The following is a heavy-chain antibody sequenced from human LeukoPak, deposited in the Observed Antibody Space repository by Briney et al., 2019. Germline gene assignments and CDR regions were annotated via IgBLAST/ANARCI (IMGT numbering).Heavy chain of an antibody. J-gene: IGHJ3*02. D-gene: IGHD3-22*01. V-gene: IGHV4-39*01. CDR1: GGSISSSSYY. CDR3: ARVWGVTDFYDSRGAFDI. CDR2: IYCSGST. Sequence: PSETLSLTCTVSGGSISSSSYYWGWIRQPPGKGLEWIGSIYCSGSTYYNPSLKSRVTISVDTSKNQFSLKLSSVTAADTAVYYCARVWGVTDFYDSRGAFDIWGQGTMVTVSS.